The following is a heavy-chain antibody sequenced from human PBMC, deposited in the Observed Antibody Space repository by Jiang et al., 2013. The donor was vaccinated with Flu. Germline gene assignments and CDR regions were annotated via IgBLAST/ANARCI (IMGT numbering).Heavy chain of an antibody. V-gene: IGHV1-46*04. Sequence: SGAEVKKPGASVKISCKTSGYTFTSNYIYWVRQAPGQGLEWMGFINPSAGGTTHSQRLQDRLTISRDLSTTTVYMELSSLRSDDTAMYYCARRVLSGWVDSWGQGTLVTVSS. D-gene: IGHD6-19*01. J-gene: IGHJ5*01. CDR2: INPSAGGT. CDR1: GYTFTSNY. CDR3: ARRVLSGWVDS.